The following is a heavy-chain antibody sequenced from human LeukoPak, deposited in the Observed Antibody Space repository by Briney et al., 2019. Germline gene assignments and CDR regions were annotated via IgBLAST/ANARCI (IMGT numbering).Heavy chain of an antibody. J-gene: IGHJ4*02. V-gene: IGHV1-2*02. CDR2: INPNSGGT. CDR3: ARDLTHGGYDWEYYFDY. CDR1: GYTFTGYY. D-gene: IGHD5-12*01. Sequence: ASVKVSCKASGYTFTGYYMHWVRQAPGQGLEWMGWINPNSGGTNYAQKFQGRVTMTRDTSISIVYMELSRLRSDDTAVYYCARDLTHGGYDWEYYFDYWGQGTLVTVSS.